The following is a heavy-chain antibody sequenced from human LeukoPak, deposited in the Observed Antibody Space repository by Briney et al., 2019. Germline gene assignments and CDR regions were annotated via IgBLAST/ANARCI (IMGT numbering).Heavy chain of an antibody. Sequence: SETLSLTCTVSGGSISYYYWSWLRQSPGKGLEWIGYVYYSGTTNYNPSLKSRVTISVDTSKNQFSLQLRSVTAADTAVYYCAREDPQTRVPEGMDVWGQGTTVTVSS. V-gene: IGHV4-59*01. D-gene: IGHD4/OR15-4a*01. CDR3: AREDPQTRVPEGMDV. CDR1: GGSISYYY. J-gene: IGHJ6*02. CDR2: VYYSGTT.